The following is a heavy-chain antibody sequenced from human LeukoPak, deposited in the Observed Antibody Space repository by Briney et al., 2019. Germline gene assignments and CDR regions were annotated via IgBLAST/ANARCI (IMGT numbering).Heavy chain of an antibody. V-gene: IGHV3-23*01. CDR2: ISDSGSST. D-gene: IGHD3-10*01. Sequence: GGSLRLSCAASGFTFYNYAMSWVRQAPGTGLEWVSTISDSGSSTYYADSVRGQFTISRDNSKNTLYLQMDSLRAEDTAIYYCAKVPYSDYGSGRPPFMDVWGQGTTVAVSS. CDR1: GFTFYNYA. CDR3: AKVPYSDYGSGRPPFMDV. J-gene: IGHJ6*02.